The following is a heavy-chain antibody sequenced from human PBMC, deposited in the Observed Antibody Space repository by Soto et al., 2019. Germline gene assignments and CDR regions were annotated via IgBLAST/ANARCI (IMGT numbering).Heavy chain of an antibody. J-gene: IGHJ4*02. CDR3: ALAIAAPPRVYFDY. Sequence: SGPTLVNPSQPFTLTCTFSGFSRSTSGRRVSWIRQPPGKALEWLARIDWDNDKFYTTSLKTRLTISKDTSKNQVVLTMTNMDPVDTATYYCALAIAAPPRVYFDYWGQGTLVTVSS. CDR2: IDWDNDK. D-gene: IGHD6-13*01. CDR1: GFSRSTSGRR. V-gene: IGHV2-70*04.